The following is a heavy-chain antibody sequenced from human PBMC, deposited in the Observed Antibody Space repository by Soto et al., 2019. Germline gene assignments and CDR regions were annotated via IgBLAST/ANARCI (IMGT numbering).Heavy chain of an antibody. J-gene: IGHJ5*01. V-gene: IGHV1-2*02. Sequence: EASVKVSCKASGYTFTGYYMHWVRQAPGQGLEWMGWINPNSGGTNYAQKFQGRVTMTADTSTTTAYMELKSLRSDDTAVYYCARNAIIVIRGLLIIPDYGTPFDSWGQGTLVTVSS. CDR3: ARNAIIVIRGLLIIPDYGTPFDS. D-gene: IGHD3-10*01. CDR1: GYTFTGYY. CDR2: INPNSGGT.